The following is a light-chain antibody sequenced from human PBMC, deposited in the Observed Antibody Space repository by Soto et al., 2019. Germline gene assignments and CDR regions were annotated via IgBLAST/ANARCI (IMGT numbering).Light chain of an antibody. V-gene: IGKV1-5*03. J-gene: IGKJ1*01. CDR3: QQYNSYWT. Sequence: DLQMTQSAAPLSASLGDRVTITCRASQSISSWLAWYQQKPGKAPKLLIYKASSLESGVPSRFSGSGSGTEFTLTISSLQPDDFATYYCQQYNSYWTFGQGTKVDIK. CDR1: QSISSW. CDR2: KAS.